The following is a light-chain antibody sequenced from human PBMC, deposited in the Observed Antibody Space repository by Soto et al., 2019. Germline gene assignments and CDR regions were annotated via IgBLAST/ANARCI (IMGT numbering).Light chain of an antibody. CDR3: QQYDSAPWT. Sequence: EIVLTQSPGTLSLSPGERATLSCRASQSVSNSYLAWYQRIPGQSPRLLIYGAFRRATGIPDRFSGSGSGTDFTLIISRLEPEYFAVYYCQQYDSAPWTCGQGTKVEIK. CDR1: QSVSNSY. J-gene: IGKJ1*01. V-gene: IGKV3-20*01. CDR2: GAF.